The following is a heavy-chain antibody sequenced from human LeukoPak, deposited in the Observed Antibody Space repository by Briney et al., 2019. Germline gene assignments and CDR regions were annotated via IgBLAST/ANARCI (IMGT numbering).Heavy chain of an antibody. CDR1: GFTFRSYA. CDR3: ARAYCTSTTCLLGFDI. V-gene: IGHV3-30*14. J-gene: IGHJ3*02. Sequence: PGGSLRLSCAGSGFTFRSYAMHWVRQAPGKGLEWVAVTSYDGSNKDYADSVKGRFTISRDNSKNTLYLQMNSLRAEDTAVYYCARAYCTSTTCLLGFDIWGQGTLVTVSS. CDR2: TSYDGSNK. D-gene: IGHD2-2*01.